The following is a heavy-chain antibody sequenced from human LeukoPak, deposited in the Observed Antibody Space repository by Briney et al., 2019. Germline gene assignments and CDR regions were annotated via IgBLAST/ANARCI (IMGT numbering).Heavy chain of an antibody. CDR1: GGSISSYY. Sequence: SETLSLTCTVSGGSISSYYWSWIRQPPGKGLEWIGYIYYSGSTNYNPSLKSRVTISVDTSKNQFSLKLSSVTAADTAVYCCARDHCSGGSCQFDYWGQGTLVTVSS. J-gene: IGHJ4*02. V-gene: IGHV4-59*01. CDR3: ARDHCSGGSCQFDY. CDR2: IYYSGST. D-gene: IGHD2-15*01.